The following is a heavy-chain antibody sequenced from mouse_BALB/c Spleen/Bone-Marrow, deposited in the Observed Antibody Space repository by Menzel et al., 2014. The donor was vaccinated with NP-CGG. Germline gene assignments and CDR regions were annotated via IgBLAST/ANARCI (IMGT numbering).Heavy chain of an antibody. J-gene: IGHJ4*01. D-gene: IGHD1-1*01. V-gene: IGHV2-9*02. CDR1: GFSLTDYG. CDR3: ARDGRGYYGSSGDAIDY. CDR2: LWAGGST. Sequence: VKLVESGPGLVAPSQSLSITCTVSGFSLTDYGVHWVRQPPGKGLEWLGVLWAGGSTNYNSTLMSGLSISKDNSKSXVFLRMNSLQTDDTAMYYCARDGRGYYGSSGDAIDYLGQGTSVTVSS.